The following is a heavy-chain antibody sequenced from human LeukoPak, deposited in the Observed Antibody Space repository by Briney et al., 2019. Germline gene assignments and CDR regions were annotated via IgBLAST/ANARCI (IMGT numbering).Heavy chain of an antibody. V-gene: IGHV3-23*01. CDR1: GFTFRPYA. D-gene: IGHD5-18*01. Sequence: GGSLRLSCAASGFTFRPYAMSWVRQAPGKGLEGVSAIADSGDTTHYSDSVKGRFTISRDNSQNMLYLQMNSLRAEDTALYYCAKDLTAVGAGGFDLWGQGTMVTVSS. CDR2: IADSGDTT. J-gene: IGHJ3*01. CDR3: AKDLTAVGAGGFDL.